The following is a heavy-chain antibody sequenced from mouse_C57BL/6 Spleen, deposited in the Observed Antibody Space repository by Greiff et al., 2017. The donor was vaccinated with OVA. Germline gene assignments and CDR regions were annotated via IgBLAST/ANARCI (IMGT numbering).Heavy chain of an antibody. Sequence: EVQLVESGPGLVKPSQSLSLTCSVTGYSITSGYYWNWIRQFPGNKLEWMGYISYDGSNNYNPSLKNRISITRDTSKNQFFLKLNSVTTEDTATYYCARDPTGTFDYWGQGTTLTVSS. CDR1: GYSITSGYY. V-gene: IGHV3-6*01. D-gene: IGHD4-1*02. J-gene: IGHJ2*01. CDR2: ISYDGSN. CDR3: ARDPTGTFDY.